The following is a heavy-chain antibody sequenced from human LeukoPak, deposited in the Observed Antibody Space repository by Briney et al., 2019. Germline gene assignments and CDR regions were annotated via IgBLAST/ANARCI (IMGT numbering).Heavy chain of an antibody. J-gene: IGHJ4*02. CDR1: GFTFSSYA. V-gene: IGHV3-23*01. D-gene: IGHD3-22*01. CDR3: AKDQEWYYYDSSGYYPTGFDY. Sequence: GGSLRLSCAASGFTFSSYAVSWVRQAPGKGLEWVSAISGSGGSTYYADSVKGRFTISRDNAKNTLYLQMNSLRAEDTAVYYCAKDQEWYYYDSSGYYPTGFDYWGQGTLVTVSS. CDR2: ISGSGGST.